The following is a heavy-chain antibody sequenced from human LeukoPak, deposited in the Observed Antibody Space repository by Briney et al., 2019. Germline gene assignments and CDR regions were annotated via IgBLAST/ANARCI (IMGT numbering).Heavy chain of an antibody. CDR1: GFTVSSNY. CDR2: IYSDGST. CDR3: AKDDAWLRFGE. V-gene: IGHV3-53*01. Sequence: PGGSLRLSCAASGFTVSSNYMSWVRQAPGKGLEWVSEIYSDGSTYYADSVKGRFTISRDNSKNTLYLEVISLTAEDTAVYYCAKDDAWLRFGEWSQGTLVTVSS. J-gene: IGHJ4*02. D-gene: IGHD3-10*01.